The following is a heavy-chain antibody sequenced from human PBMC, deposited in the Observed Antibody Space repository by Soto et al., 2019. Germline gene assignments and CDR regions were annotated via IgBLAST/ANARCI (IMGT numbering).Heavy chain of an antibody. CDR2: IIPILGIA. J-gene: IGHJ4*02. D-gene: IGHD4-17*01. CDR1: GGTFSSYT. CDR3: SRASSDYGAASYYFDY. V-gene: IGHV1-69*02. Sequence: QVQLVQSGAEVKKPGSSVKVSCKASGGTFSSYTISWVRQAPGQGLEWMGRIIPILGIANYAQKFQGRVTITADKSTSTAYMELSSLRSEDTAVYYCSRASSDYGAASYYFDYWGQGTLVTVSS.